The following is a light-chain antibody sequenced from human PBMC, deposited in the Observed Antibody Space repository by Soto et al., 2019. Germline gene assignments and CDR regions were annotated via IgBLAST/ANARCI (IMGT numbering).Light chain of an antibody. V-gene: IGLV1-40*01. J-gene: IGLJ3*02. CDR2: GNS. Sequence: QYVLTQPPSVSGAPGQRVTISCTGSSSNIGAGYDVHWYQQLPGTAPKLLIYGNSNRPSGVPDRFSGSKSGTSASLAITGLQAEDEADYYCQSYDSSLSGWVFGGGTQLTVL. CDR1: SSNIGAGYD. CDR3: QSYDSSLSGWV.